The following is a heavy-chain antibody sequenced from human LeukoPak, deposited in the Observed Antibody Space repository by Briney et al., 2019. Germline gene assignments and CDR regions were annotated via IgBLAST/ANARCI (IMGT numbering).Heavy chain of an antibody. CDR2: IRYDGSNK. CDR1: GFTVSSNY. CDR3: AKDRVRGDNWFDP. D-gene: IGHD1-1*01. Sequence: GGSLRLSCAASGFTVSSNYMSWVRQAPGKGLEWVAFIRYDGSNKYYADSVKGRFTISRDNSKNTLYLQMNSLRAEDTAVYYCAKDRVRGDNWFDPWGQGTLVTVSS. J-gene: IGHJ5*02. V-gene: IGHV3-30*02.